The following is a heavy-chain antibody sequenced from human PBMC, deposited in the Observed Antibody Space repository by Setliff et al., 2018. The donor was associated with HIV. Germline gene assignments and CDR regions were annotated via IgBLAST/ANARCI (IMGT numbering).Heavy chain of an antibody. CDR1: GDSIGSYY. J-gene: IGHJ5*02. CDR3: ARYSYGYVRDLRFDP. Sequence: SETLSLTCTVSGDSIGSYYWSWIRQPPGKGLEWIGYIYTSGITDYNPSLKSRVTISGDTSKNQFSLKLSSVTAADTAVYYCARYSYGYVRDLRFDPWGQGTLVTVSS. V-gene: IGHV4-4*08. D-gene: IGHD5-18*01. CDR2: IYTSGIT.